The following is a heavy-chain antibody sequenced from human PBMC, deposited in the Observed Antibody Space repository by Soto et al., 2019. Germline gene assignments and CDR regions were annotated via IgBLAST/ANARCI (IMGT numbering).Heavy chain of an antibody. V-gene: IGHV3-9*01. J-gene: IGHJ4*02. CDR3: AKGSCISTSCAVLGS. CDR2: LNWNSANI. Sequence: EVQLVASGGGLVQPGRSLRLSCAASGFTFDDYAMHWVRQAPGNGLEWVSGLNWNSANICYADCVKGRFTISRDNAKNSRYPQMNSGRAEDTALYYCAKGSCISTSCAVLGSWGQGTLVTVSS. CDR1: GFTFDDYA. D-gene: IGHD2-2*01.